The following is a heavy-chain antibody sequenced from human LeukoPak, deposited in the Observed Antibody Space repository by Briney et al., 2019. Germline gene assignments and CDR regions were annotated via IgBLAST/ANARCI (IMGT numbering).Heavy chain of an antibody. Sequence: SETLSLTCTVSGGSISSSSYYWGWIRQPPGKGLEWIGSIYYSGSTYYNPSLKSRVTISVDTSKNQFSLKLSSVTAADTAVYYCARDLSGYYDTSGSFDYWGQGTLVTVSS. CDR3: ARDLSGYYDTSGSFDY. V-gene: IGHV4-39*07. CDR1: GGSISSSSYY. D-gene: IGHD3-22*01. J-gene: IGHJ4*02. CDR2: IYYSGST.